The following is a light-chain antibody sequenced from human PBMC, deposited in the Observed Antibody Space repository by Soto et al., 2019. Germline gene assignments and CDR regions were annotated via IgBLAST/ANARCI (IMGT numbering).Light chain of an antibody. V-gene: IGKV1-5*03. CDR1: QTIINW. CDR3: QQYHTYWWT. J-gene: IGKJ1*01. Sequence: SPSTLSASVGDRVTITCRASQTIINWLAWYQQKPGKAPKLLIYKASTLEGEVPSRFSGSGSETEFTLTINSLQPDDSATYYCQQYHTYWWTFGQGTKVDIK. CDR2: KAS.